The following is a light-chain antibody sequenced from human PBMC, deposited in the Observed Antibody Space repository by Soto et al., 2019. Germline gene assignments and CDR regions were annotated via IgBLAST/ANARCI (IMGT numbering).Light chain of an antibody. J-gene: IGKJ4*01. Sequence: DIVVTQSPLSLAVTPGEPASISCRSSQSVSSSYLAWYQQKPGQAPRLLIYGASSRATGIPDRFSGSGSGTDFTLTISRLEPEDFAVYYCQQYTSSPTFGGGTKVDIK. CDR3: QQYTSSPT. CDR2: GAS. V-gene: IGKV3-20*01. CDR1: QSVSSSY.